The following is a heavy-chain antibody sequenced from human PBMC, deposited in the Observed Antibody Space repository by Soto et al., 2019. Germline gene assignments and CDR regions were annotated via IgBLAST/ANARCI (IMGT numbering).Heavy chain of an antibody. CDR2: ISYDGRSE. CDR1: GFTFSGYG. D-gene: IGHD1-26*01. CDR3: ARPVSGGYHAGAFDV. Sequence: GGSLRLSCAASGFTFSGYGMHWVRQAPGKGLEWVALISYDGRSEYYADLVKGRLTISRDNSKNTLYLQMNSLRPEDDALYFCARPVSGGYHAGAFDVWGQGTMVTVSS. V-gene: IGHV3-30*03. J-gene: IGHJ3*01.